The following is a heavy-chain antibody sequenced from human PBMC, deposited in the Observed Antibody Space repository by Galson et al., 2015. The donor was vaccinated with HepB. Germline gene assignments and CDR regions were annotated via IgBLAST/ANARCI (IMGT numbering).Heavy chain of an antibody. Sequence: LSLTCAVSGGSISSSNWWSWVRQPPGKGLEWIGEIYHSGSTNYNPSLKSRVTISVDKSKNQFSLKLSSVTAADTAVYYCARAIRITWFGESPILDPWGQGTLVTVSS. J-gene: IGHJ5*02. V-gene: IGHV4-4*02. CDR1: GGSISSSNW. CDR2: IYHSGST. D-gene: IGHD3-10*01. CDR3: ARAIRITWFGESPILDP.